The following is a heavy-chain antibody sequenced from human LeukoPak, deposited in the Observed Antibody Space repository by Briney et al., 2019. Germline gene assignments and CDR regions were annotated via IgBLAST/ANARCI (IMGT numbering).Heavy chain of an antibody. CDR1: GGSISSSSYH. CDR2: IYYSGST. J-gene: IGHJ3*02. CDR3: ARLVGATNGFDI. Sequence: SETLSLTCVSGGSISSSSYHWGWIRQPPGKGLEWIGTIYYSGSTYYNPSLKSRVTISVDTSKNQFSLKLSSVTAAETAVYYCARLVGATNGFDIWGQGTMVTVSS. V-gene: IGHV4-39*01. D-gene: IGHD1-26*01.